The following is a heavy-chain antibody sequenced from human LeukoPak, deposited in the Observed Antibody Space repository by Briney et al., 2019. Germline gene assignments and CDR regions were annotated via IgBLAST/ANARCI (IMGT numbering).Heavy chain of an antibody. CDR2: ISGSGGST. V-gene: IGHV3-23*01. J-gene: IGHJ4*02. D-gene: IGHD2-2*01. Sequence: GGSLRLSCAASGFTFSSYAMSWVRQVPGKGLEWVSAISGSGGSTYYADSVKGRFTISRDNSKNTLYLQMNSLRAEDTAVYYCAKSRLTGDQLLYFDYWGQGTLVTVSS. CDR3: AKSRLTGDQLLYFDY. CDR1: GFTFSSYA.